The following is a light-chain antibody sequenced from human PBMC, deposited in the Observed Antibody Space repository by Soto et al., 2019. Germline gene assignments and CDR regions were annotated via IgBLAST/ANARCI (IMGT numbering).Light chain of an antibody. Sequence: QSVLTQPPSASGTPGQRVTISCSGSSSNIGSNTVNWYQQFPGTAPKLLIYSSFQRPSGVPDRFSGSKSGTSASLAISGLQSEDEADYYCAAWDDSLNGVVFGGGTKLTVL. V-gene: IGLV1-44*01. CDR3: AAWDDSLNGVV. J-gene: IGLJ2*01. CDR2: SSF. CDR1: SSNIGSNT.